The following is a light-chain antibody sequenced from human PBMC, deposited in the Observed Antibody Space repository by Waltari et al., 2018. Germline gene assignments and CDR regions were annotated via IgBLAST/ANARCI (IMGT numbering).Light chain of an antibody. Sequence: QSALTQPASVSGSPGQSITISCTGTSRDVGGYDSVSWYPQHPGKAPKLMIYEVSNRPSGVSNRFAASKSGNTASLTISGLQAEDEADYYCTSYTSSGTLVVFGGGTKLTVL. J-gene: IGLJ2*01. CDR2: EVS. CDR1: SRDVGGYDS. V-gene: IGLV2-14*01. CDR3: TSYTSSGTLVV.